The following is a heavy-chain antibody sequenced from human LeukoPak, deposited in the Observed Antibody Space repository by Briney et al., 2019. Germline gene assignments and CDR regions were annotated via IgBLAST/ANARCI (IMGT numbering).Heavy chain of an antibody. CDR3: AKCSASYYNDAFDI. CDR1: GFTFDNYA. V-gene: IGHV3-23*01. J-gene: IGHJ3*02. CDR2: IRGGGAVT. Sequence: GGSLRLSCAASGFTFDNYAMNWDHQAPGKGLEWLSYIRGGGAVTRYSDSVKGRFTISRDNSKNTLYLQMNHLRAEDTAIYYCAKCSASYYNDAFDIWGRGTMVTVSS. D-gene: IGHD3-10*02.